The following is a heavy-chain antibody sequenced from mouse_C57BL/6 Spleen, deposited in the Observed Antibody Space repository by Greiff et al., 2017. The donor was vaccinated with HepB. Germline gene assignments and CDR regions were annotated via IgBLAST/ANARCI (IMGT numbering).Heavy chain of an antibody. CDR1: GFTFSSYG. J-gene: IGHJ3*01. CDR2: ISSGGSYP. Sequence: EVQLVESGGDLVKPGGSLKLSCAASGFTFSSYGMSWFRQTPDKRLEWVATISSGGSYPYYPVSVKGRFTIARDNAKNTLYLQMSSLKSEDTAMYYCARQELVPFAYWGQGTLVTVSA. V-gene: IGHV5-6*01. D-gene: IGHD4-1*01. CDR3: ARQELVPFAY.